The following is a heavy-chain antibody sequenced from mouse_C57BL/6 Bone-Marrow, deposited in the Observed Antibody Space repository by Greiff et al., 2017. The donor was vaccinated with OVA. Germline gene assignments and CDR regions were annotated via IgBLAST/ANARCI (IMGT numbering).Heavy chain of an antibody. J-gene: IGHJ3*01. CDR2: INPGSGGT. Sequence: VQLQQSGAELVRPGTSVKVSCKASGYAFTNYLIEWVKQRPGQGLEWIGVINPGSGGTNSNEKFKGKATLTADKSSSTAYMQLSSLTSEDSAVYFCAREGAYYSKGFAYWGQGTLVTVSA. CDR3: AREGAYYSKGFAY. V-gene: IGHV1-54*01. CDR1: GYAFTNYL. D-gene: IGHD2-5*01.